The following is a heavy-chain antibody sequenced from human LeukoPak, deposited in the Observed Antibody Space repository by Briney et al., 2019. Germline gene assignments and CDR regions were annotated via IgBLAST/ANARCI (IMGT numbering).Heavy chain of an antibody. Sequence: SEPLSLICAVYGGYFSGYYWSWIRPPPGKGLEWIGESNHSGRTNYNPSLKCRVTISVDTSKNQFSLKLSSVTAADTAVYYCARGRYPHYYGMDVWGKGTTVTVSS. CDR1: GGYFSGYY. CDR2: SNHSGRT. CDR3: ARGRYPHYYGMDV. V-gene: IGHV4-34*01. J-gene: IGHJ6*04. D-gene: IGHD1-26*01.